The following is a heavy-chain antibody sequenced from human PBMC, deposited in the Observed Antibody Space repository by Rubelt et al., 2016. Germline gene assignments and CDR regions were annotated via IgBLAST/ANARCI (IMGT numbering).Heavy chain of an antibody. V-gene: IGHV3-33*01. D-gene: IGHD3-22*01. CDR3: ARDTEPYYYDSSGYPEAGN. Sequence: AASGFTFSSYGMHWVRQAPGKGLEWVAVIWYDGSNKYYADSVKGRFTISRDNSKNTLYLQMNSLRAEDTAVYYCARDTEPYYYDSSGYPEAGNWGQGTLVTVSS. J-gene: IGHJ4*02. CDR2: IWYDGSNK. CDR1: GFTFSSYG.